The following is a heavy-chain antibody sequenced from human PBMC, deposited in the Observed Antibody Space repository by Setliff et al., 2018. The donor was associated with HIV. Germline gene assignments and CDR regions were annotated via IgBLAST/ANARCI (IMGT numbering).Heavy chain of an antibody. V-gene: IGHV1-3*01. CDR1: GYTFTSYA. D-gene: IGHD6-19*01. CDR2: INAGNGNT. Sequence: ASVKGPCKASGYTFTSYAMHWVRQAPGQRLEWMGWINAGNGNTKYSQKFQGRVTIIRDTSASTAYMELSSLRSEDTAVYYCARDLRGDRSGWFSDYWGQGTLVTVSS. CDR3: ARDLRGDRSGWFSDY. J-gene: IGHJ4*02.